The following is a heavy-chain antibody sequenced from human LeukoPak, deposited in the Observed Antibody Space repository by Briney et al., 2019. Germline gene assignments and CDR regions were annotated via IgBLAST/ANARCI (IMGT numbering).Heavy chain of an antibody. CDR3: ARRESDYYGSGRVDY. CDR2: IYHSGST. J-gene: IGHJ4*02. Sequence: PSETLSLTCAVSGYSISSGYYWGWIRQPPGKGLEWTRSIYHSGSTYYNPSLKSRVTISVDTSKNQFSLKLSSVTAADTAVYYCARRESDYYGSGRVDYWGQGTLVTVSS. D-gene: IGHD3-10*01. CDR1: GYSISSGYY. V-gene: IGHV4-38-2*01.